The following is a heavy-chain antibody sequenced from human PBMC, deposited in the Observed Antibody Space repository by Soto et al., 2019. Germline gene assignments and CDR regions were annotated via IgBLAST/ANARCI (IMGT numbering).Heavy chain of an antibody. D-gene: IGHD3-10*01. CDR2: IYHSGST. V-gene: IGHV4-4*02. CDR3: ARGQGTRENWFDP. CDR1: GGSISSSNW. J-gene: IGHJ5*02. Sequence: PSETLSLTCAVSGGSISSSNWWSWVRQPPGKGLEWMGEIYHSGSTNYNPSLKSRVTISVDKSKNQFSLKLSSVTAADTAVYYCARGQGTRENWFDPWGQGTLVTVSS.